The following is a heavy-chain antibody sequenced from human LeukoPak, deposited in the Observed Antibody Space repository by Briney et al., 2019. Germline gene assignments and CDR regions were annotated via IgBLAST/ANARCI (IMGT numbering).Heavy chain of an antibody. D-gene: IGHD3-10*01. CDR2: INHSGST. Sequence: SETLSLTCAVYGGSFSGYYWSWIRQPPGKGLEWIGEINHSGSTNYNPSLKSRVTISVDTSENQFSPKLSSVTAADTAVYYCARFKVRGVIKTFDYWGQGTLVTVSS. CDR3: ARFKVRGVIKTFDY. V-gene: IGHV4-34*01. J-gene: IGHJ4*02. CDR1: GGSFSGYY.